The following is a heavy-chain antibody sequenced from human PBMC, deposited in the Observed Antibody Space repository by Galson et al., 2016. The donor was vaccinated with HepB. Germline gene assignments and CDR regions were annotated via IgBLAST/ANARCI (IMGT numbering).Heavy chain of an antibody. CDR3: ARGDIVGAIFDY. CDR2: ILYDASDK. J-gene: IGHJ4*02. V-gene: IGHV3-30*03. Sequence: SLRLSCAASGFTFSWFGTHWVRQAPGKGLEWVAAISYDGVAVILYDASDKYYADSVKGRFTISRDNAKNSLYLQMNSLRAEDTAVYYCARGDIVGAIFDYWGQGTLVTVSS. CDR1: GFTFSWFG. D-gene: IGHD1-26*01.